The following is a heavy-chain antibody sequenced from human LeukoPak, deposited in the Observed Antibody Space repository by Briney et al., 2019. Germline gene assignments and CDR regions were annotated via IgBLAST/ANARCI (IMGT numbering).Heavy chain of an antibody. CDR3: AKDRGGSSSWGLDY. V-gene: IGHV3-30*18. CDR2: ISYDGSNK. D-gene: IGHD6-13*01. Sequence: GGSLRPSCAASGFTFSSYGMHWVRQAPGKGLEWVAVISYDGSNKYYADSVKGRFTISRDNSKNTPYLQMNSLRAEDTAVYYCAKDRGGSSSWGLDYWGQGTLVTVSS. CDR1: GFTFSSYG. J-gene: IGHJ4*02.